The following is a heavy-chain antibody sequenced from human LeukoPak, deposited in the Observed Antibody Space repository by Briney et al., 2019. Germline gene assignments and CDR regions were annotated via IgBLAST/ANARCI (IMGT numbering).Heavy chain of an antibody. CDR3: ARGGTGATRDDTFDI. V-gene: IGHV3-21*01. J-gene: IGHJ3*02. CDR2: TSSNSGHI. D-gene: IGHD1-7*01. CDR1: GFTFSSYS. Sequence: PGGSLRLSCAASGFTFSSYSMNWVRQAPGKGLEWVSSTSSNSGHIFYEESVKGRFTISRDNAKNSLYLQMDSLRAEDTAVYYCARGGTGATRDDTFDIWGQGAMVTVSS.